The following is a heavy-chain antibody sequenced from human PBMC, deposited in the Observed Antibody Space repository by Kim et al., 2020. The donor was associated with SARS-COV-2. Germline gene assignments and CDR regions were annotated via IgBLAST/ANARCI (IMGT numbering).Heavy chain of an antibody. CDR3: AKGAFSYGTIDY. V-gene: IGHV3-30*18. J-gene: IGHJ4*02. Sequence: GGSLRLSCAASGFTFSTYAMHWVRQAPGKRLEWVAVLSNDGSHKYYVDSVKGRFTISRDNSKNTLYLQMDSLRAEDTSVYYCAKGAFSYGTIDYWGQGTLVTVSS. CDR2: LSNDGSHK. D-gene: IGHD5-18*01. CDR1: GFTFSTYA.